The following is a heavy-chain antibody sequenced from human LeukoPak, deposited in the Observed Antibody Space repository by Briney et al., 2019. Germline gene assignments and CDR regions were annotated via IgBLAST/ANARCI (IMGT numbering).Heavy chain of an antibody. J-gene: IGHJ4*02. CDR1: GFTFSSYA. Sequence: GRSLRLSCAASGFTFSSYAMSWVRQAPGKGLEWVSAISGSGGSTYYADSVKGRFTISRDNSKNTLYLQMNSLRAEDTAVYYCAKGVDAGSRTKRYYFDYWGQGTLVTVSS. CDR2: ISGSGGST. CDR3: AKGVDAGSRTKRYYFDY. D-gene: IGHD1-14*01. V-gene: IGHV3-23*01.